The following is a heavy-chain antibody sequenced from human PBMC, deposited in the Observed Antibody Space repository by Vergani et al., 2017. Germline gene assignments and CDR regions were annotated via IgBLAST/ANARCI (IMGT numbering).Heavy chain of an antibody. V-gene: IGHV3-30*02. CDR2: IGYDGRIK. J-gene: IGHJ4*02. CDR1: GFSFNTYG. CDR3: AKDGRENSDYGYFDY. Sequence: QVHLVESGGGVVQPGRSLRLYCATSGFSFNTYGAHWVRQAPGKGLEWVAFIGYDGRIKYNVDSVKGRVTISRDTSKKTLSLQMRSLRADDTAVYYCAKDGRENSDYGYFDYWGQGTLVTVSS. D-gene: IGHD4-17*01.